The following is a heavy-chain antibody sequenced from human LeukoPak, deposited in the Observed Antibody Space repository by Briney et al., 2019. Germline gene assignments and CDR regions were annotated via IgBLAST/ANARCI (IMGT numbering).Heavy chain of an antibody. CDR2: ISWNSGSI. J-gene: IGHJ4*02. CDR1: GFTFDDYA. Sequence: GRSLRLSCAASGFTFDDYAMHWVRQAPGKGLEWVSGISWNSGSIGYADSVKGRFTISRDNAKNSLYLQMNSPRAEDMALYYCAKGEITMVRGVITNWGQGTLVTVSS. CDR3: AKGEITMVRGVITN. V-gene: IGHV3-9*03. D-gene: IGHD3-10*01.